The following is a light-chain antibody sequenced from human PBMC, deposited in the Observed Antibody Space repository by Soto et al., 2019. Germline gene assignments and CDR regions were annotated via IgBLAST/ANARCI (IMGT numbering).Light chain of an antibody. CDR3: QQSYSTPIT. Sequence: DIQMTQSPSSLSASVGDRVTITCRASQSISSYLNWYQQKPGKAPKLLIYAASSLQSGVPSRFSGSGSETDFTLTISSLQPEDFATYYCQQSYSTPITFGRGTRLEIK. J-gene: IGKJ5*01. CDR1: QSISSY. CDR2: AAS. V-gene: IGKV1-39*01.